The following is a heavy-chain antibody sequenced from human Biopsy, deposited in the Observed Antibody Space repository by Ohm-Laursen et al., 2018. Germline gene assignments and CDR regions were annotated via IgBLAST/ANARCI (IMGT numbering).Heavy chain of an antibody. CDR2: IFNSANT. CDR3: VRGDYFDSNGYFWFDP. V-gene: IGHV4-31*01. J-gene: IGHJ5*02. Sequence: TLSLTCTVSGGSISSGGSYWSWIRQRPGKGLEWIGYIFNSANTYYNPSLKNLITISGDTSKNQFSLKLNSVTAADTAVYYCVRGDYFDSNGYFWFDPWGQGTLVTVSS. D-gene: IGHD3-22*01. CDR1: GGSISSGGSY.